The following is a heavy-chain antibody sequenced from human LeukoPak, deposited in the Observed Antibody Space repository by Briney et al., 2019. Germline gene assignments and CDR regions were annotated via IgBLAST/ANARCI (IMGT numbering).Heavy chain of an antibody. CDR1: GFTFSDHY. J-gene: IGHJ4*02. V-gene: IGHV3-72*01. D-gene: IGHD3-16*01. CDR3: AQSGSYAAFDY. CDR2: IRNKANSYTT. Sequence: PGGSLRLSCAASGFTFSDHYMDWVRQAAGKGLVWVGRIRNKANSYTTEYAASVKGRFTIPRDDSKNSLYLQMNSLKTEDTAVYYCAQSGSYAAFDYWGQGTLVTVSS.